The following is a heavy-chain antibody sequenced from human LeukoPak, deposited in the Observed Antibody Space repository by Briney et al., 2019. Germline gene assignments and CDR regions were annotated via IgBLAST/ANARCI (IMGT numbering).Heavy chain of an antibody. Sequence: GASVKVSCKASGYTFTSYYMHWVRQAPGQGLEWMGWINPNSGGTNYAQKFQGWVTMTRDTSISTAYMELSRLRSDDTAVYYCARVMTGYYLHFDYWGQGTLVTVSS. CDR3: ARVMTGYYLHFDY. D-gene: IGHD3-9*01. CDR1: GYTFTSYY. V-gene: IGHV1-2*04. CDR2: INPNSGGT. J-gene: IGHJ4*02.